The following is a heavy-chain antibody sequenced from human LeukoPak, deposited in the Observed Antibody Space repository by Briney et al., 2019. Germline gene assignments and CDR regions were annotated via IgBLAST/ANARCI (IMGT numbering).Heavy chain of an antibody. Sequence: GGSLRLSCATSGFTFSTSGMHWVRQAPGKGLEWVAFIRYDGSNTYHADSVKGRFTVSRDNSRNTVYLQMDSLRAEDTAVYFCARGTAAAANRNWFDSWGQGTLVTVSS. CDR1: GFTFSTSG. D-gene: IGHD6-13*01. CDR3: ARGTAAAANRNWFDS. J-gene: IGHJ5*01. V-gene: IGHV3-30*02. CDR2: IRYDGSNT.